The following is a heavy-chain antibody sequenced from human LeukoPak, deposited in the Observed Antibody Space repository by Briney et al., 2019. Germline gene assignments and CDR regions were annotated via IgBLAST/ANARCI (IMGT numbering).Heavy chain of an antibody. Sequence: SETLSLTCAVSGGSFSGYYWSWIRQPPGPGLEWVGEINHSGSTNSNPSPNSRVTISVDTSTNQFSLTLSAVAAADTAGYYGARGVRGAFDYWGQGTLVTVSS. CDR1: GGSFSGYY. V-gene: IGHV4-34*01. CDR2: INHSGST. J-gene: IGHJ4*02. CDR3: ARGVRGAFDY. D-gene: IGHD3-10*01.